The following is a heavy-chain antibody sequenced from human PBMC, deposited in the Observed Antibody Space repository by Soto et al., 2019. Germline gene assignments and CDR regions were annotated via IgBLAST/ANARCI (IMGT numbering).Heavy chain of an antibody. Sequence: SETLSLTCSVSDGSIHSHFWSWIRQPAGKRLEWIGRIYSSGSTIYNPSLKSRVTMSVDTSKNQFSLKLRSVTAADTAVYYCARDNVWSGYYSFFDYWGQGTLVTVS. CDR1: DGSIHSHF. J-gene: IGHJ4*02. D-gene: IGHD3-3*01. CDR3: ARDNVWSGYYSFFDY. CDR2: IYSSGST. V-gene: IGHV4-4*07.